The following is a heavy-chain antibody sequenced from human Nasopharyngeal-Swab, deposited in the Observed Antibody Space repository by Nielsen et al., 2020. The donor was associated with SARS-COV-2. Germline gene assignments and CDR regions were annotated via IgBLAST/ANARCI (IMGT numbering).Heavy chain of an antibody. D-gene: IGHD3-10*01. CDR2: IYYSGST. Sequence: SETLSLTCTVSGGSISSGGYYWNWIRQHPGKGLEWIGYIYYSGSTYYNPSLKSRVTISVDTSKNQFSLKLSSVTAADTAVYYCARTMSRGVRGPKGWFDPWGQGTLVTVSS. CDR1: GGSISSGGYY. V-gene: IGHV4-31*03. CDR3: ARTMSRGVRGPKGWFDP. J-gene: IGHJ5*02.